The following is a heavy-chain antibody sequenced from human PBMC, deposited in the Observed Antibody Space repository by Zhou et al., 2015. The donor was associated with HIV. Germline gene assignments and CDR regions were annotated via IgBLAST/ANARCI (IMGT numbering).Heavy chain of an antibody. Sequence: QVQLVQSGAEVKKPGASVKVSCKASGYTFTGYYMHWVRQAPGQGLEWMGWINPNSGGTNYAQKFQGWVTMTRDTSISTAYMELSRLRSDDTAVYYCARGSSDGSSWYDYMDVWGKGTTVTVSS. D-gene: IGHD6-13*01. J-gene: IGHJ6*03. V-gene: IGHV1-2*04. CDR1: GYTFTGYY. CDR3: ARGSSDGSSWYDYMDV. CDR2: INPNSGGT.